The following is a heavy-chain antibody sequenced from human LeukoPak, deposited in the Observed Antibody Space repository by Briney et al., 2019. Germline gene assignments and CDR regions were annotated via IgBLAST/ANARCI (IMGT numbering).Heavy chain of an antibody. CDR2: INWNGDSV. V-gene: IGHV3-9*01. D-gene: IGHD3-22*01. CDR1: GFTLEDYG. Sequence: PGGSLRLSCTASGFTLEDYGMHWVRQAPGKGLEWVSGINWNGDSVVYADSVKGRFTISRDNAKKTLYLEMNSLRVEDTAIYYCAKDHVGIAMIVMVLDSWGQGTLVTVSS. CDR3: AKDHVGIAMIVMVLDS. J-gene: IGHJ4*02.